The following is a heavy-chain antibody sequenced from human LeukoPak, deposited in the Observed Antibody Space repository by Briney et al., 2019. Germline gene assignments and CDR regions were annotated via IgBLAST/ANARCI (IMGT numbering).Heavy chain of an antibody. Sequence: GASVKVSCRASGYSFSDYYMHWVRQAPGQGLEWRGWINPYTGGTLSAQKFQGRVTMTRDTSITTVYMEVSWLTPDDTAIYYCARADRLHGGPYLIGPWGQGTLVTVSS. CDR1: GYSFSDYY. V-gene: IGHV1-2*02. J-gene: IGHJ5*02. CDR2: INPYTGGT. CDR3: ARADRLHGGPYLIGP. D-gene: IGHD2-21*01.